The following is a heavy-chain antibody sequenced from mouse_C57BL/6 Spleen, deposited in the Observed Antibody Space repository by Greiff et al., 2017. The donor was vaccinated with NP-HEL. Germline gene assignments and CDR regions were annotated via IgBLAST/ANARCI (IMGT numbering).Heavy chain of an antibody. CDR3: TRRPHYYGSSYEGPFDY. CDR1: GYTFTDYE. J-gene: IGHJ2*01. D-gene: IGHD1-1*01. CDR2: IDPETGGT. Sequence: QVQLKESGAELVRPGASVTLSCKASGYTFTDYEMHWVKQTPVHGLEWIGAIDPETGGTAYNQKFKGKAILTADKSSSTAYMELRSLTSEDSAVYYCTRRPHYYGSSYEGPFDYWGQGTTLTVSS. V-gene: IGHV1-15*01.